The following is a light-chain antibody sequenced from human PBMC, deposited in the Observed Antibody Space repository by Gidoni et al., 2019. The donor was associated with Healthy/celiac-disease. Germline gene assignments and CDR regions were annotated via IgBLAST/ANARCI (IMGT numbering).Light chain of an antibody. J-gene: IGLJ3*02. Sequence: SVLTQPPSAFGPPGQRVTISCSGSSSNIGRNTVIWYQQLPGTAPKLLIYSNNQRPSGVPARFSGCKSGTSASLAISGLQSEDEADYYCAAWDDSLNGLWVFGGGTKLTVL. CDR1: SSNIGRNT. V-gene: IGLV1-44*01. CDR3: AAWDDSLNGLWV. CDR2: SNN.